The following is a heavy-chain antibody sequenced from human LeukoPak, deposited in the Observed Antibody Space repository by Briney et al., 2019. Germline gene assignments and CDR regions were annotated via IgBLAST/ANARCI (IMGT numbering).Heavy chain of an antibody. CDR2: IWYDGSNK. CDR1: GFTFSSYG. J-gene: IGHJ4*02. CDR3: AREGRGSSGWYVDY. Sequence: GGSLRLSCAASGFTFSSYGMHWVRQAPGKGLEWVAVIWYDGSNKYYADSVKGRFTISRDNSKNTLYLQMNSLRAEDTAVYYRAREGRGSSGWYVDYWGQGTLVTVSS. V-gene: IGHV3-33*01. D-gene: IGHD6-19*01.